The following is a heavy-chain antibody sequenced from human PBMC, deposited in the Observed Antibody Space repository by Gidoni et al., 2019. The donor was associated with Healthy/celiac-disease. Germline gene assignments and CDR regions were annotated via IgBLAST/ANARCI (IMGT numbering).Heavy chain of an antibody. D-gene: IGHD3-3*01. V-gene: IGHV4-39*01. CDR2: IYYSGST. CDR1: GGSISSSSYY. Sequence: QLQLQESGPGLVKPSETLSLTCTVSGGSISSSSYYWGWIRQPPGKGLEWIGSIYYSGSTYYNPSLKSRVTISVDTSKNQFSLKLSSVTAADTAVYYCARIFWVITIFGVVTSPYFDYWGQGTLVTVSS. CDR3: ARIFWVITIFGVVTSPYFDY. J-gene: IGHJ4*02.